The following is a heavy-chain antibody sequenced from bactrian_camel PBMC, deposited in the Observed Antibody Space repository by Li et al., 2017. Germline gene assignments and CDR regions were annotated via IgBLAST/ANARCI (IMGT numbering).Heavy chain of an antibody. CDR1: EFTFEDSD. D-gene: IGHD5*01. V-gene: IGHV3-1*01. J-gene: IGHJ4*01. Sequence: VQLVESGGGTVQPGGSLTLSCTASEFTFEDSDVGWYRQVPDFPCEWISTIREDGSKTYADSVKGRFTISQNNARTTTWLQMNNLKLDDTAMYYCAPDSSPQMGCYWTRGTQVTVS. CDR2: IREDGSKT. CDR3: APDSSPQMGCY.